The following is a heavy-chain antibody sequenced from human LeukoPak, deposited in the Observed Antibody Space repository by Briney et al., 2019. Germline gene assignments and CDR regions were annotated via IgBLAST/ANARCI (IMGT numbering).Heavy chain of an antibody. J-gene: IGHJ5*02. CDR3: ARDYGRKLEP. CDR1: GFTFSSYA. CDR2: ISYDGSNK. V-gene: IGHV3-30-3*01. D-gene: IGHD1-1*01. Sequence: GRSLRLSCAASGFTFSSYAMHWVRQAPGKGLEWVAVISYDGSNKYYADSVKGRFTISRDNAKNSLYLQMNSLRAEDTAVYYCARDYGRKLEPWGQGTLVTVSS.